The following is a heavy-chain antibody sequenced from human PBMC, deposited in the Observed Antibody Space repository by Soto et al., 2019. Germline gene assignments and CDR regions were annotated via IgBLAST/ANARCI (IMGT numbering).Heavy chain of an antibody. CDR2: ISYDGSNK. Sequence: PGGSLRLSCAASGFTFSSYAMHWVRQAPGKGLEWVAVISYDGSNKYYADSVKGRFTISRDNSKNTLYLQMNSLRAEDTAVYYCARSFHYYDSSGYYTPGHYGMDVWGQGTTVTVSS. V-gene: IGHV3-30-3*01. CDR1: GFTFSSYA. J-gene: IGHJ6*02. CDR3: ARSFHYYDSSGYYTPGHYGMDV. D-gene: IGHD3-22*01.